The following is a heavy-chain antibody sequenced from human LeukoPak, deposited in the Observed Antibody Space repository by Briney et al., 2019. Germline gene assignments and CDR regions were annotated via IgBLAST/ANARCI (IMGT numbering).Heavy chain of an antibody. CDR2: ISYDGSNK. CDR1: GFTFSSYA. J-gene: IGHJ4*02. CDR3: ARVRRYFDY. V-gene: IGHV3-30-3*01. Sequence: GGSLRLSCAASGFTFSSYAMHWVRQAPGKGLEWVAVISYDGSNKYYADSVKGRFTISRDNSKNTLYLQMNSLRAEDTAVYYCARVRRYFDYWGQGTLVTVSS.